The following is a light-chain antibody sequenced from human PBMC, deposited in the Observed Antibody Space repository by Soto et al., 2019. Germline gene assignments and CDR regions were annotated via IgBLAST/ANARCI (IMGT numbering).Light chain of an antibody. CDR2: GAS. V-gene: IGKV3-15*01. CDR3: QQYNNWRPIT. J-gene: IGKJ5*01. CDR1: QTINNN. Sequence: EIVLTQSPATLSLSPGETATLSCRASQTINNNVACYQLKEGQVPSLLIYGASTRATDIPARFSGSGSGAEFTLAISSLQSEDFASYYCQQYNNWRPITFGQGTRLEIK.